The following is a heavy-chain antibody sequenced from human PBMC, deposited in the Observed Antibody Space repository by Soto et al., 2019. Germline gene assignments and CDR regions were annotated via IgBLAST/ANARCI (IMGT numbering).Heavy chain of an antibody. Sequence: EVQLLESGGGLVQPGGSLRLSCAASGFTFSSYAMSWVRQAPGKGLEWVSAISGSGGSTYYADSVKGRFTISRDNSKNTLYLQMTSLRAEDTAVYYCAKGRGYCSGGSCYPRDPIDYWGQGTLVTFSS. CDR1: GFTFSSYA. J-gene: IGHJ4*02. D-gene: IGHD2-15*01. V-gene: IGHV3-23*01. CDR3: AKGRGYCSGGSCYPRDPIDY. CDR2: ISGSGGST.